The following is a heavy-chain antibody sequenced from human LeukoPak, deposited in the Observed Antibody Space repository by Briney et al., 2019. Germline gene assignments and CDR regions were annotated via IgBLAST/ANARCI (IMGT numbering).Heavy chain of an antibody. CDR2: LGTNGDT. D-gene: IGHD6-6*01. J-gene: IGHJ6*02. V-gene: IGHV3-13*01. CDR1: DFSFSSYD. Sequence: GGSLRLSCVASDFSFSSYDIYWVRQAAGRGLEWVSALGTNGDTYYLGSVKGRFTISRENGKNSLYLQMNSLRVDDTAVYYCAREWRGIASHYHGMDVWGQGTTVTVSS. CDR3: AREWRGIASHYHGMDV.